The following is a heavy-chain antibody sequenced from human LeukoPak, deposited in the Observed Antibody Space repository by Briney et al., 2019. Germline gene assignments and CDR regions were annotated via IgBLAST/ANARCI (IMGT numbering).Heavy chain of an antibody. CDR3: ARVSGYDAFDI. CDR2: IKQDGSEK. D-gene: IGHD5-12*01. CDR1: GFTFSSYW. V-gene: IGHV3-7*04. Sequence: GGSLRLSCAASGFTFSSYWMSWVRQAPGKGLEWVANIKQDGSEKYYVDSAKGRFTISRDNAKNSLYLQMNSLRAEDTAVYYCARVSGYDAFDIWGQGTMVTVSS. J-gene: IGHJ3*02.